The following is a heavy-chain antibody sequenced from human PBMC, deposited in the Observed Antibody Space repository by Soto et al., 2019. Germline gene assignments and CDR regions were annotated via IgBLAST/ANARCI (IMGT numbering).Heavy chain of an antibody. CDR3: ARGRISVTGYLGP. CDR2: INPNSGGT. D-gene: IGHD4-4*01. CDR1: GYTFTDYY. J-gene: IGHJ5*02. Sequence: ASVKVSCKASGYTFTDYYMHWVRQAPGQGLEWMGWINPNSGGTNYAQKFQGRVTMTRDTSISTAYMELSRLRSDDTAVYYCARGRISVTGYLGPWGQGTLVTVSS. V-gene: IGHV1-2*02.